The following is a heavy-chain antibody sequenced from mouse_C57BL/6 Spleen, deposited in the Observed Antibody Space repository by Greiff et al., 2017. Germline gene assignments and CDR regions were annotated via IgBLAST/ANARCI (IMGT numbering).Heavy chain of an antibody. V-gene: IGHV7-3*01. CDR2: IRNKANGYTT. J-gene: IGHJ3*01. CDR3: ARLGYGNYVAY. D-gene: IGHD2-1*01. CDR1: GFTFTDYY. Sequence: EVMLVESGGGLVQPGGSLSLSCAASGFTFTDYYMSWVRQPPGKALEWLGFIRNKANGYTTEYSASVKGRFTISRDNSQSILYLQMNALRAEDSATYYCARLGYGNYVAYWGQGTLVTVSA.